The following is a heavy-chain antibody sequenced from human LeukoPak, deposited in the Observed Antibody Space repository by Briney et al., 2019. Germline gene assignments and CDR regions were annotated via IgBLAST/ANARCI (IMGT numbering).Heavy chain of an antibody. CDR3: ASLRGDYVWGSYRGYYYMDV. J-gene: IGHJ6*03. CDR1: GDSISSSGYY. V-gene: IGHV4-39*07. D-gene: IGHD3-16*02. CDR2: IYCGGTS. Sequence: PSETLSLTCTVSGDSISSSGYYWGWIRQSPAKGLEWIGSIYCGGTSYYNPSLKSRVTISVDTSKNQFSLKLSSVTAADTAVYYCASLRGDYVWGSYRGYYYMDVWGKGTTVTVSS.